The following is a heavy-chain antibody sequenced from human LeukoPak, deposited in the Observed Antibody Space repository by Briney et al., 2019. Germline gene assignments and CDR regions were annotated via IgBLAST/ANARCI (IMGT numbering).Heavy chain of an antibody. CDR1: GFIFSSYE. Sequence: PGGSLRLSCAASGFIFSSYEMNWVRQAPGKGPEWVSYISSSGSTIYYADSVKGRFTISRDNAKNSLYLQMNSLRAEDTAVYYCARGSDGRGGTYYYYYAMDVWGQGTTVTVSS. CDR2: ISSSGSTI. D-gene: IGHD3-10*01. J-gene: IGHJ6*02. CDR3: ARGSDGRGGTYYYYYAMDV. V-gene: IGHV3-48*03.